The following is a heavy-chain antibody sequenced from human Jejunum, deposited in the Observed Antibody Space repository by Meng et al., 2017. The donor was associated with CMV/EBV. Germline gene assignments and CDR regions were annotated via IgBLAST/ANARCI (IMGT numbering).Heavy chain of an antibody. V-gene: IGHV3-9*01. D-gene: IGHD3-3*01. J-gene: IGHJ4*02. CDR2: ISWNSDRI. CDR1: FTCDDYA. Sequence: FTCDDYAMHGVRRAPGKGLEWVSGISWNSDRIDYADSVKGRFTSSRDNVKNSLYLQMNSLRAEDTALYFCAKPLSPYDFWSGTDYWGQGTLVTVSS. CDR3: AKPLSPYDFWSGTDY.